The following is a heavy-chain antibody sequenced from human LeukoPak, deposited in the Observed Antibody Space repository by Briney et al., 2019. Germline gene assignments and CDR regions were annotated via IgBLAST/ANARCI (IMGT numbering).Heavy chain of an antibody. CDR2: IIPIFGTA. CDR3: ARGSAGWLLLYFDY. D-gene: IGHD3-22*01. J-gene: IGHJ4*02. V-gene: IGHV1-69*05. CDR1: GGTFSSYA. Sequence: ASVKVSGKASGGTFSSYAISWVRQAPGQGLEWMGGIIPIFGTANYAQKFQGRVTITTDESTSTAYMGLSSLRSEDTAVYYCARGSAGWLLLYFDYWGQGTLVTVSS.